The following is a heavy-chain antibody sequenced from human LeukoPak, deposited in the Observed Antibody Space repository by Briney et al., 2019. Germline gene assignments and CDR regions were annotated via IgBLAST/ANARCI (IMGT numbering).Heavy chain of an antibody. Sequence: GGSLRLSCAASGFTFSSYSMNWVRQAPGKGLEWVGRSRHKPKKYSTEYAASVKGRFTISRDDSKNSLYLQMNSLKTEDTAVYYCARIYNFAFDIWGQGTMVTVSS. J-gene: IGHJ3*02. CDR1: GFTFSSYS. CDR3: ARIYNFAFDI. D-gene: IGHD1-1*01. V-gene: IGHV3-72*01. CDR2: SRHKPKKYST.